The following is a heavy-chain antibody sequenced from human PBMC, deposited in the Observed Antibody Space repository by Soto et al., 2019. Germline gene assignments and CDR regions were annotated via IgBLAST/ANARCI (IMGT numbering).Heavy chain of an antibody. D-gene: IGHD6-19*01. Sequence: SETLSLTCTVSGGSISSGGNYWSWIRQHPGKGLEWIGNIYYSGRTYYNPSLKSRVTISVDTSKNQVVLTMTNMDPVDTATYYCAHRGSPLSGWLYWGQGTLVTVSS. J-gene: IGHJ4*02. V-gene: IGHV4-31*03. CDR1: GGSISSGGNY. CDR3: AHRGSPLSGWLY. CDR2: IYYSGRT.